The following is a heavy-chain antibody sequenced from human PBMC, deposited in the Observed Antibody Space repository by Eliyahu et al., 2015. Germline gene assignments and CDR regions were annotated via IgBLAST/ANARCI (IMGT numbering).Heavy chain of an antibody. D-gene: IGHD6-6*01. CDR3: ARVYSSWSGADAFDI. CDR1: GFTFSSYG. Sequence: QVQLVESGGGVVQPGRSLXLSCAASGFTFSSYGMHWVRQAPGKGLEXVAVIWYDGSNKYYADSVKGRFTISRDNSKNTLYLQMNSLRAEDTAVYYCARVYSSWSGADAFDIWGQGTMVTVSS. J-gene: IGHJ3*02. CDR2: IWYDGSNK. V-gene: IGHV3-33*01.